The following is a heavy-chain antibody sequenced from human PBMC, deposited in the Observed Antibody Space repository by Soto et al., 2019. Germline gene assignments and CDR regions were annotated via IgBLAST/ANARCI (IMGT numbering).Heavy chain of an antibody. J-gene: IGHJ3*02. CDR2: ISAYNGKT. CDR1: GYTFTSYG. D-gene: IGHD2-2*01. Sequence: GASVKVSCKASGYTFTSYGISWVRQAPGQGLEWMGWISAYNGKTNYAQKLQGRVTMTTDTSTSTAYMELSSLRSEDTAVYYCAREEFDCSSTSCYDFSIEGAFDIWGQGTMVTV. CDR3: AREEFDCSSTSCYDFSIEGAFDI. V-gene: IGHV1-18*01.